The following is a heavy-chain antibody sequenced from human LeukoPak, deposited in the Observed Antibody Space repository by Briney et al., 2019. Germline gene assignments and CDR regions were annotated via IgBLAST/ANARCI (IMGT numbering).Heavy chain of an antibody. V-gene: IGHV7-4-1*02. J-gene: IGHJ6*02. Sequence: GASVKVSCKASGYTFTSYAMNWVRQAPGQGLEWMGWINTNTGNPTCAQGFTGRFVFSLDTSVSTAYLQISSLKAEDTAVYYCARDSGSYYYYYGMDVWGQGTTVTVSS. CDR3: ARDSGSYYYYYGMDV. D-gene: IGHD1-26*01. CDR2: INTNTGNP. CDR1: GYTFTSYA.